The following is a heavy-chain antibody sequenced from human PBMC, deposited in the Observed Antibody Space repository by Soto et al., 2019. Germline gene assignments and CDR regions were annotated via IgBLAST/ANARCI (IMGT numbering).Heavy chain of an antibody. J-gene: IGHJ4*02. Sequence: PSETLSLTCTVAGGSIISSSCYWGCIRQPPGKGLEWIGSIYYSGSTYYNPSLKSRVTISVDTSKNQFSLKLSSVTAADTAIYYCAGGNVNQQLWPLWGQGTLVTVSS. CDR1: GGSIISSSCY. CDR3: AGGNVNQQLWPL. CDR2: IYYSGST. V-gene: IGHV4-39*01. D-gene: IGHD1-1*01.